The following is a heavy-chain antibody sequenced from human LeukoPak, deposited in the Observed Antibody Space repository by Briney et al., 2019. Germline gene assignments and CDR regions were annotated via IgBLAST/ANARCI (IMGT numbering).Heavy chain of an antibody. J-gene: IGHJ5*02. CDR2: IYYSGST. CDR3: AGSSSWYVLTP. V-gene: IGHV4-30-4*01. Sequence: PSQTLSLSCTVSGGSISSGDYYWSWIRQPPGKGLEWIGYIYYSGSTYYNPSLKSRVTISVDTSKNQFFLKLSSVTAADTAVYYCAGSSSWYVLTPWGQGTLVTVSS. CDR1: GGSISSGDYY. D-gene: IGHD6-13*01.